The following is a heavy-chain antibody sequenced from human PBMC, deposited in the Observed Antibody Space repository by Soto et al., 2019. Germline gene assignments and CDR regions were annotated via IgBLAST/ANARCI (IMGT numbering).Heavy chain of an antibody. D-gene: IGHD6-19*01. V-gene: IGHV3-23*01. CDR1: GFTFSSYA. CDR2: VSDSGDNT. CDR3: AKSNGWD. J-gene: IGHJ4*02. Sequence: EVQLLESGGGLVQPGGSLRLSCAASGFTFSSYAMSWVRQAPGKGLEWVSTVSDSGDNTNYADSVKGRFTISRDNSKNTLYLQMNSLRAEDTAIYYCAKSNGWDWGRGTLVTVSS.